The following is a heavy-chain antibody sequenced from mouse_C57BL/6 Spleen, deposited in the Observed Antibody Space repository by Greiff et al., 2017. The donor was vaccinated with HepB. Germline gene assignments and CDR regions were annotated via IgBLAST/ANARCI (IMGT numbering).Heavy chain of an antibody. CDR2: ISSGGSYT. CDR1: GFTFSSYG. CDR3: ARRPGNYWYFDV. V-gene: IGHV5-6*02. Sequence: DVHLVESGGDLVKPGGSLKLSCAASGFTFSSYGMSWVRQTPDKRLEWVATISSGGSYTYYPDSVKGRFTISRDNAKNTLYLQMSSLKSEDTAMYYCARRPGNYWYFDVWGTGTTVTVSS. D-gene: IGHD2-1*01. J-gene: IGHJ1*03.